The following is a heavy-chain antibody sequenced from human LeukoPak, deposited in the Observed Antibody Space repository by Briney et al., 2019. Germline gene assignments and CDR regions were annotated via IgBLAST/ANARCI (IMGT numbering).Heavy chain of an antibody. J-gene: IGHJ4*02. CDR1: GFTFSSYS. CDR2: ISSSSSYI. D-gene: IGHD6-19*01. Sequence: PGGSLRLSCAASGFTFSSYSMNWVRQAPGKGLEWVSSISSSSSYIYYADSVKGRFTISRDNAKNSLYLQMNSLRAEDTAVYYCARHPGYSSGRLDYWGQGTLVTVSS. V-gene: IGHV3-21*01. CDR3: ARHPGYSSGRLDY.